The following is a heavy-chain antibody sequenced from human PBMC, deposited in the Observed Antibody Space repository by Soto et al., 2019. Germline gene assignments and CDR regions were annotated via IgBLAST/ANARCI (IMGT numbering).Heavy chain of an antibody. D-gene: IGHD1-26*01. V-gene: IGHV3-23*01. CDR1: GFTFSSYA. CDR3: AKLGGNSGRSGWTEYYFDY. J-gene: IGHJ4*02. Sequence: EVQLLESGGGLVQPGGSLRLSCAASGFTFSSYAMSWVRQAPGKGLEWVSAISGSGGSTYYADSVKGRFTISRDNSKNTLYLQMNSLRAEDTAVYYCAKLGGNSGRSGWTEYYFDYWGQGTLVIVSS. CDR2: ISGSGGST.